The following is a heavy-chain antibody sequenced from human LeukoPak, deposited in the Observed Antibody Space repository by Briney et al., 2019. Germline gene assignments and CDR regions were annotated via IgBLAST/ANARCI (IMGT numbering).Heavy chain of an antibody. D-gene: IGHD3-10*01. Sequence: GGSLRLSCIASGFTLSTSWMSWVRQAPGKGLEWVANINQDSSEKLYVDSVKGRFTISRDNAKNSLYLQMNSLRAEDMALYYCARGIGFGELLSNNWFDPWGQGTLVTVSS. V-gene: IGHV3-7*03. J-gene: IGHJ5*02. CDR1: GFTLSTSW. CDR3: ARGIGFGELLSNNWFDP. CDR2: INQDSSEK.